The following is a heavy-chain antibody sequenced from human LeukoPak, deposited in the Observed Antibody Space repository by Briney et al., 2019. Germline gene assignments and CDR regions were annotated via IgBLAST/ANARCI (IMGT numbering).Heavy chain of an antibody. D-gene: IGHD3-10*01. CDR1: GFTFSSYS. CDR2: ISSSSSTI. Sequence: PGGSLRLSCAASGFTFSSYSMNWVRQAPGKGLEWVSYISSSSSTIYYADSVKGRFTISRDNAKNSLYLQMNSLRAEDTAVYYCARDRDQHLDYWGQGTLVTVSS. V-gene: IGHV3-48*01. CDR3: ARDRDQHLDY. J-gene: IGHJ4*02.